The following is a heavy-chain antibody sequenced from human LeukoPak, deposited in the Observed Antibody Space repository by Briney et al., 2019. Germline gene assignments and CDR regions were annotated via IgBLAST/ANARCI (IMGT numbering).Heavy chain of an antibody. CDR2: IKQDGSEK. CDR3: ASVIAVPGTPYDYYYMDV. J-gene: IGHJ6*03. V-gene: IGHV3-7*01. D-gene: IGHD6-19*01. CDR1: GFTFSSYW. Sequence: GGSLRLSCAASGFTFSSYWMSWVRQAPGKGLEWVANIKQDGSEKYYVDSVKGRFTISRDNAKNSLYLRMSSLRVEDTAVYSCASVIAVPGTPYDYYYMDVWGKATTVTVSS.